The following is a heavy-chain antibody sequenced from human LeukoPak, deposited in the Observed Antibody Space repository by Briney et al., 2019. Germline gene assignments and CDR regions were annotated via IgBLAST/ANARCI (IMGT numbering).Heavy chain of an antibody. Sequence: GGSLRLSCAVSGFTFSSYSMNWVRQAPGKGLEWVSSISSSSSYIYYADSVKGRFTISRDNAKNSLYLQMNSLRAEDTAVYYCARAPGYSSSWYDWFDPWGQGTLVTVSS. J-gene: IGHJ5*02. CDR3: ARAPGYSSSWYDWFDP. CDR2: ISSSSSYI. D-gene: IGHD6-13*01. V-gene: IGHV3-21*01. CDR1: GFTFSSYS.